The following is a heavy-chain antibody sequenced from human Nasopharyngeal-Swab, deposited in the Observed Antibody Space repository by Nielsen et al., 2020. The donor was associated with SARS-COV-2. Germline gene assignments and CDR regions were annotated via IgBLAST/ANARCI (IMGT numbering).Heavy chain of an antibody. V-gene: IGHV4-59*01. CDR3: SRYDTTGRWAFDY. CDR2: IYYSGST. D-gene: IGHD3-22*01. Sequence: GSLRLSCTVSGGSISSYYWSWIRQPPGKGLEWIGYIYYSGSTNYNPSLKSRVTISVDTSKNQFSLKLSSVTAADMAVYYCSRYDTTGRWAFDYWGQGTLVTVSS. CDR1: GGSISSYY. J-gene: IGHJ4*02.